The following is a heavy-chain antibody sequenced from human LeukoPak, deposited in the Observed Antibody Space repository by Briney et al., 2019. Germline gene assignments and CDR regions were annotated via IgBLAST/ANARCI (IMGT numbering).Heavy chain of an antibody. V-gene: IGHV1-24*01. CDR2: FDPEDGVT. D-gene: IGHD3-10*01. CDR1: GYTLTELS. Sequence: ASVKVSCKVSGYTLTELSMHWVRQAPGKGREWMGGFDPEDGVTIYAQKFQGRVTMTEDTSTDTAYMELSSLRSEDTAVYYCATFPSSITMVRGVEYFQHWGQGTLVTVSS. J-gene: IGHJ1*01. CDR3: ATFPSSITMVRGVEYFQH.